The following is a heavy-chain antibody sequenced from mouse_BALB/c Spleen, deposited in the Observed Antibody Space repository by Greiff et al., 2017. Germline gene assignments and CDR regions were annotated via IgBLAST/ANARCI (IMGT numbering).Heavy chain of an antibody. CDR2: ISSGGGST. V-gene: IGHV5-12-1*01. Sequence: EEHLVESGGGLVKPGGSLKLSCAASGFAFSSYDMSWVRQPPEKRLEWVAYISSGGGSTYYPDTVKGRFTISRDNPKNTLFLQMTSLRSEDTAMYYCARGGYVGYYAMDYWGQGTSVTVSS. CDR3: ARGGYVGYYAMDY. CDR1: GFAFSSYD. J-gene: IGHJ4*01. D-gene: IGHD2-14*01.